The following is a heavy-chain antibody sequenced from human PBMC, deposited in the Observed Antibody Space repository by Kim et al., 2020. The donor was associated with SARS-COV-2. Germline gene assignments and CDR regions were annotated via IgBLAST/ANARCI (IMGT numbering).Heavy chain of an antibody. Sequence: KSRVTISVDTSKNQFSLKLSSVTAADTAVYYCARTSRDIWFGELTDAFDIWGQGTMVTVSS. CDR3: ARTSRDIWFGELTDAFDI. V-gene: IGHV4-39*01. J-gene: IGHJ3*02. D-gene: IGHD3-10*01.